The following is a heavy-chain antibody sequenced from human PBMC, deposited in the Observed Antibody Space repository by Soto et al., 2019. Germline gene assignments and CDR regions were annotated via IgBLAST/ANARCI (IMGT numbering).Heavy chain of an antibody. J-gene: IGHJ4*02. D-gene: IGHD3-10*01. CDR2: IYWDDDK. CDR1: GFSLSTSGVG. Sequence: QITLEQSGPTLVKPTQTLTLTCTFSGFSLSTSGVGVGWIRQPPGEALEWLTLIYWDDDKRYSPSLKTRLTITKDTCKNQVVLTMTNRDPVDTATYYCARYYFGSGLYFFDYWGQGTLVTVSS. CDR3: ARYYFGSGLYFFDY. V-gene: IGHV2-5*02.